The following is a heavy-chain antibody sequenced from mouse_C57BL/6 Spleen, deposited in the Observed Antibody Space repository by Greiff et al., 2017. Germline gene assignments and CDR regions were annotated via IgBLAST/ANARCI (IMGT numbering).Heavy chain of an antibody. D-gene: IGHD2-3*01. CDR1: GYTFTSYW. CDR2: INPSNGGT. J-gene: IGHJ3*01. CDR3: ARERSYDGYYVGAY. V-gene: IGHV1-53*01. Sequence: VKLQQPGTELVKPGASVKLSCKASGYTFTSYWMHWVKQRPGQGLEWIGNINPSNGGTNYNEKFKSKATLTVDKSSSTAYMQLSSLTSEDSAVYYCARERSYDGYYVGAYWGQGTLVTVSA.